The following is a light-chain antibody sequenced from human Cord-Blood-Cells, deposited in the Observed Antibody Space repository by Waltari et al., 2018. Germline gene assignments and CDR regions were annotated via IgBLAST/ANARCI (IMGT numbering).Light chain of an antibody. CDR3: QQRSNLPRT. CDR2: DAS. V-gene: IGKV3-11*01. Sequence: EIVLTQSPATLSLSPGERATLSCRASQSVSSYLAWYQQKPGQAPRLLIYDASNRATGIPARFSGSWSGTDFTLTISSLEPEDFAVYYCQQRSNLPRTFGQGTRLEIK. CDR1: QSVSSY. J-gene: IGKJ5*01.